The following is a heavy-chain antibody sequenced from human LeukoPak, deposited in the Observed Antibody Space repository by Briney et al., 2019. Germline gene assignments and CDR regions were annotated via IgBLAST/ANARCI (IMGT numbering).Heavy chain of an antibody. J-gene: IGHJ6*02. CDR1: GGSITGYY. D-gene: IGHD3-10*01. Sequence: KPSETLSLTCTVSGGSITGYYWSWIRQPPGKGLEWIGYVFYSGGTLYNPSLQSRVTISVDTSKTQFSLKLTSVTAADTAVYYCARDRGYYGSGYYGMDVWGQGTTVTVSS. CDR2: VFYSGGT. V-gene: IGHV4-59*12. CDR3: ARDRGYYGSGYYGMDV.